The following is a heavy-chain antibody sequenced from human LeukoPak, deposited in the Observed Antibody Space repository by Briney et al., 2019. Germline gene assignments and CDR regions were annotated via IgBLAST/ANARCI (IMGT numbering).Heavy chain of an antibody. CDR2: INPSGGST. V-gene: IGHV1-46*01. J-gene: IGHJ4*02. D-gene: IGHD3-22*01. CDR1: GYTFTSYY. Sequence: GASVKVSCKASGYTFTSYYMHWVRQAPGQGLEWMGIINPSGGSTSYAQKFQGRVTMTRDTSTSTVYMELSSLRSEDTAMYYCARDKDYYDSSGYYYIDYWGQGTLVTVSS. CDR3: ARDKDYYDSSGYYYIDY.